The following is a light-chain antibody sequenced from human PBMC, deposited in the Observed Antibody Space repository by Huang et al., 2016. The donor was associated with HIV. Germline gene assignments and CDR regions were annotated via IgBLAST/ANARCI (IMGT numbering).Light chain of an antibody. J-gene: IGKJ2*01. CDR1: QRVSSSY. V-gene: IGKV3-20*01. CDR2: GAS. Sequence: EIVLTQSPGTLSLSPGERATLSCRASQRVSSSYLAWYQQKHGQAPRLLIYGASSRATVIPDRFIGSGSGTDFTLTISRLEPEDFAVYYCQQYGSSPYTFGQGTKLEIK. CDR3: QQYGSSPYT.